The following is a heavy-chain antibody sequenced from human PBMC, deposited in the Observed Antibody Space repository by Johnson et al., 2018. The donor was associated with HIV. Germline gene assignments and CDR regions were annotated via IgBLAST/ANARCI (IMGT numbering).Heavy chain of an antibody. V-gene: IGHV3-13*01. D-gene: IGHD6-25*01. Sequence: VQLVESGGGLVQPGGSLRLSCAASGFTFNSYDMHWVRQPTGKGLEWVSGIGTAGDTNYSGAVKGRFTISRENAKNSLYLQMNSLKTEDTAVYYCTTEVVGQRGGAFDIWGQGTMVTVSS. CDR3: TTEVVGQRGGAFDI. CDR1: GFTFNSYD. J-gene: IGHJ3*02. CDR2: IGTAGDT.